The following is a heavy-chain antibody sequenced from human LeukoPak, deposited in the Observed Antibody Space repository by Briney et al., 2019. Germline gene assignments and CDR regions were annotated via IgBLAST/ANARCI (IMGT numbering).Heavy chain of an antibody. D-gene: IGHD6-19*01. CDR3: ATRGSAWYYFDF. J-gene: IGHJ4*02. Sequence: GGSLRLSCAASEFTFSNYAMSWVRQAPGKGLEWVSSINYSGDDTYYADSVKGRFTISRDNSKSTLYLQPNSLRVEDTAVYYCATRGSAWYYFDFWGQGTLVTVSS. CDR2: INYSGDDT. CDR1: EFTFSNYA. V-gene: IGHV3-23*01.